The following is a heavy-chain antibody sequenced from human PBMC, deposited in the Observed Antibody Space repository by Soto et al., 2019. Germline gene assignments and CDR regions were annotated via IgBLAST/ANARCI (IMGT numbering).Heavy chain of an antibody. CDR2: ISSSSSTI. CDR3: ARGPRVTFNDYGDHVWGYYYYYYMDV. V-gene: IGHV3-48*01. Sequence: GGSLRLSCAASGFTFSSYSMNWVRQAPGKGLEWVSYISSSSSTIYYADSVKGRFTISRDNAKNSLYLQMNSLRAEDTAVYYCARGPRVTFNDYGDHVWGYYYYYYMDVWGKGTTVTVSS. D-gene: IGHD4-17*01. J-gene: IGHJ6*03. CDR1: GFTFSSYS.